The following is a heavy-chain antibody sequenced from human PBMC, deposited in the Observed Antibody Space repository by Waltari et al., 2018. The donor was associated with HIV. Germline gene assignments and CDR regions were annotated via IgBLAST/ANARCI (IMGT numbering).Heavy chain of an antibody. CDR2: IWYDGSKK. Sequence: QVQLVESGGGVVQPAKSLRLSCAASGFTFNNYGMVWVRQAPGKGLEWGAVIWYDGSKKYYADSVKGRFTISKDNSKNTLHLQMNSLRAEDTAVYYCARVTGNTEGSWFDPWGQGTLVTVSS. J-gene: IGHJ5*02. D-gene: IGHD1-7*01. CDR1: GFTFNNYG. CDR3: ARVTGNTEGSWFDP. V-gene: IGHV3-33*01.